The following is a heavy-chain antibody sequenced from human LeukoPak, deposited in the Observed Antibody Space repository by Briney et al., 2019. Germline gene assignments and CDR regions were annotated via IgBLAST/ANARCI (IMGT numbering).Heavy chain of an antibody. D-gene: IGHD3-22*01. CDR3: ARVSPYDSSGYYYLNY. V-gene: IGHV4-59*01. J-gene: IGHJ4*02. CDR2: IYYSGST. Sequence: SETLSLTCTVSGGSISSYYWSWIRQPPGKGLEWIGYIYYSGSTNYNPSLKSRVTISVDTSKNQFSLKLSSVTAADTAVYYCARVSPYDSSGYYYLNYWGQGTLVTVSS. CDR1: GGSISSYY.